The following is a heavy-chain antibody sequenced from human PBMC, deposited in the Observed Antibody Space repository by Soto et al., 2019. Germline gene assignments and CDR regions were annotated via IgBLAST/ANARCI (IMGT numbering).Heavy chain of an antibody. CDR3: ALAYCGGDCYSPYYYHGMDV. V-gene: IGHV1-18*01. CDR2: ISAYHGNT. CDR1: GHTFTSYG. Sequence: QIQLVQSGAEVKKPGASVKVSCKASGHTFTSYGISWVRQAPGQGLEWMGWISAYHGNTHYAQNLQGRVTMTTDTSTSTAYMELRSLRSDDTAVYYCALAYCGGDCYSPYYYHGMDVWGQGTTVTVSS. J-gene: IGHJ6*02. D-gene: IGHD2-21*02.